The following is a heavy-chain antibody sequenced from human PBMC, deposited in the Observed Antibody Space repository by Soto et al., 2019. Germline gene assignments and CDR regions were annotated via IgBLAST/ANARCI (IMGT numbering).Heavy chain of an antibody. J-gene: IGHJ4*02. Sequence: EVQLLESGGGLVQPGGSLRLSCAASGFTFSSYAMSWVRQAPGKGLEWVSAISGSGGSTYYADSVKGLFTISRDNSKNTLYLQMNSLRAEDTAVYYCAKAAAAGRYGLNPTVRAVDCWGQGTLVTVSS. CDR2: ISGSGGST. D-gene: IGHD6-13*01. CDR3: AKAAAAGRYGLNPTVRAVDC. V-gene: IGHV3-23*01. CDR1: GFTFSSYA.